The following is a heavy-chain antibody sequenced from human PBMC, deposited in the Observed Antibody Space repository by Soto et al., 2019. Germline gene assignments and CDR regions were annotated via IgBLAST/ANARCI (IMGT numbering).Heavy chain of an antibody. CDR1: GYSFPNYW. Sequence: PGESLKISCKGSGYSFPNYWIGRVRQMPGKGLEWMAMIYPHDSDTRYSPSFQGRVTISADKSGSTVFLQWSSLKASDTAMYYCTRPPHGSDGAFWGQGTQVTVSS. CDR2: IYPHDSDT. D-gene: IGHD3-10*01. J-gene: IGHJ4*02. CDR3: TRPPHGSDGAF. V-gene: IGHV5-51*01.